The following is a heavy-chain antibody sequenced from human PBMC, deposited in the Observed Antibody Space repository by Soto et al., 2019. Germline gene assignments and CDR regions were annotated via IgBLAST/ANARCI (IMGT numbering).Heavy chain of an antibody. D-gene: IGHD2-15*01. CDR2: MDPSDSDT. J-gene: IGHJ5*02. Sequence: CWKGAGYFITRYLISVGRAPPGGGQGGGGMMDPSDSDTNYSPSFQGHVTISADKSISTAYLHWSSLKASDTAMYYCAREHEYCSGSSCYSDCFDPWGQGTLVTVSS. CDR1: GYFITRYL. CDR3: AREHEYCSGSSCYSDCFDP. V-gene: IGHV5-10-1*01.